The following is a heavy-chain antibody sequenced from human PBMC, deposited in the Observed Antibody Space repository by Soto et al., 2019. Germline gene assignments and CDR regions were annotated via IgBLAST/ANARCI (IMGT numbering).Heavy chain of an antibody. J-gene: IGHJ5*02. Sequence: ASVKVSCKASGYTFTTYAMHWVRQAPGQRLEWMGWIHAGNGNTKYSQRFQGRVTFTWDTSASTAYMELSSLRSEDTAVYYCARDFPTTGFDPWGQGTLVTVSS. CDR1: GYTFTTYA. V-gene: IGHV1-3*01. CDR2: IHAGNGNT. CDR3: ARDFPTTGFDP. D-gene: IGHD1-1*01.